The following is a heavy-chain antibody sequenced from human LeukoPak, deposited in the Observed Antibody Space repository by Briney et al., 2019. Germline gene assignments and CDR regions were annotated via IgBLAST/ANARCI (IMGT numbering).Heavy chain of an antibody. Sequence: GGSLRLSCAASGFTFSSYELNWVRQTPGKGLEWVSYISSSGSSIYYADSVKGRFTISRDNAKNSLCLQMDSLRAEDTAVYYCARQYYYDTSGYDAFDIWGQGTMVTVSS. D-gene: IGHD3-22*01. V-gene: IGHV3-48*03. J-gene: IGHJ3*02. CDR1: GFTFSSYE. CDR2: ISSSGSSI. CDR3: ARQYYYDTSGYDAFDI.